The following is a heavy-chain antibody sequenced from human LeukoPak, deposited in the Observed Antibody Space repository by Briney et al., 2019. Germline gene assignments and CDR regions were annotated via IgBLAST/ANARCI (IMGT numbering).Heavy chain of an antibody. D-gene: IGHD3-22*01. V-gene: IGHV4-31*03. CDR3: ARVPRTNYYDSSGYLPTAFDV. Sequence: SETLSLTCTVSGGSISSGGYYWSWIRQHPGEGLEWIVYIYYSGSSYYNPSLKSRVTIALHMSKNQFSLKLSSVTAADTAVFYCARVPRTNYYDSSGYLPTAFDVWGQGTMVTVSS. CDR2: IYYSGSS. CDR1: GGSISSGGYY. J-gene: IGHJ3*01.